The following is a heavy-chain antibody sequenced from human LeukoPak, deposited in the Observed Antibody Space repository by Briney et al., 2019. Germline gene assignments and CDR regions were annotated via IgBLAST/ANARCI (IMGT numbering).Heavy chain of an antibody. D-gene: IGHD5-24*01. V-gene: IGHV1-8*01. Sequence: GASVKVSCKASGYTFTSYDINWVRQATGQGLEWMGWMNPNSGNTGYAQKFQGRVTMTRNTSISTAYMELSSLRSEDTAVYHCARAPARRRDGYNGPRGLDYWGQGTLVTVSS. CDR2: MNPNSGNT. CDR3: ARAPARRRDGYNGPRGLDY. CDR1: GYTFTSYD. J-gene: IGHJ4*02.